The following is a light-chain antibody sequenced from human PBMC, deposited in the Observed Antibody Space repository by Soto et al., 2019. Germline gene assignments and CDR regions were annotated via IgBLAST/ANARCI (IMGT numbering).Light chain of an antibody. V-gene: IGKV1-5*03. Sequence: IQMTHSPSTLSGSVGYRVTITCLASQTISSWLAWYQQKPGKAPKLLIYKASTLKSGVPSRFSGSGSGTEFTLTISSLQSEDFAVYYCQQYNNWPWTFGQGTKVDIK. CDR1: QTISSW. CDR3: QQYNNWPWT. CDR2: KAS. J-gene: IGKJ1*01.